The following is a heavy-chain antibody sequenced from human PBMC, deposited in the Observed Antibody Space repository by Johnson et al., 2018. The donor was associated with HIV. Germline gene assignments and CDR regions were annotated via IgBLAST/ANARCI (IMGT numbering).Heavy chain of an antibody. CDR2: TYSGGST. J-gene: IGHJ3*02. Sequence: VQLVESGGGLVQPGGSLRLSCAASVFTVNSNYMSWVRQAPGKGLECVSVTYSGGSTYYADSVKGRFTISRDNSKNTLYLQMKSLIDEDTAVYYCARDDIRDGKSFDIWGQGTIVTVSS. CDR1: VFTVNSNY. V-gene: IGHV3-66*01. CDR3: ARDDIRDGKSFDI.